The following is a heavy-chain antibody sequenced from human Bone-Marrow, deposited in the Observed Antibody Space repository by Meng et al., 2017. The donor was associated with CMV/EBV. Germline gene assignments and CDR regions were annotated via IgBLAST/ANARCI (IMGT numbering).Heavy chain of an antibody. Sequence: ASVKVSCKASGYTFTSYGLSWVRQAPGQGLEWMGWINPKSGGVNYAQKFQGRVNMTRDTSISPAYMELSSLRSDDTSVYYRARDHLKWFLSLGPFDAFDIWAQGQWSPSPQ. CDR2: INPKSGGV. J-gene: IGHJ3*02. CDR1: GYTFTSYG. CDR3: ARDHLKWFLSLGPFDAFDI. V-gene: IGHV1-2*02. D-gene: IGHD3-3*01.